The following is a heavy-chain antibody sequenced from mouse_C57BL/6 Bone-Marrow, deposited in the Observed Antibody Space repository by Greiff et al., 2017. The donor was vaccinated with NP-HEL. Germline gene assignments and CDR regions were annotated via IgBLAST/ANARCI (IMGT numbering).Heavy chain of an antibody. D-gene: IGHD1-1*01. Sequence: EVMLVESGGGLVQPGGSLKLSCAASGFTFSDYYMYWVRQTPEKRLEWVAYISNGGGSTYYPDTVKGRFTISRDNAKNTLYLKMSRLKSEDTAMYYCARRRVITTVVATGYFDYWGQGTTLTVSS. CDR1: GFTFSDYY. J-gene: IGHJ2*01. CDR2: ISNGGGST. CDR3: ARRRVITTVVATGYFDY. V-gene: IGHV5-12*01.